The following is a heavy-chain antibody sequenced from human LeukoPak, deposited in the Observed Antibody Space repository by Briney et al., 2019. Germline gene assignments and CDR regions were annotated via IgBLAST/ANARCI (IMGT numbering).Heavy chain of an antibody. J-gene: IGHJ5*02. CDR3: ARVLTGGGVGYNWFDP. CDR1: GGTFSSYA. D-gene: IGHD3-16*01. V-gene: IGHV1-69*04. Sequence: SVKVSCKASGGTFSSYAISWVRQAPGQGLEWMGRNIPILGIANYAQKFQGRVTITADKSTSTAYMELSSLRSEDTAVYYCARVLTGGGVGYNWFDPWGQGTLVTVSS. CDR2: NIPILGIA.